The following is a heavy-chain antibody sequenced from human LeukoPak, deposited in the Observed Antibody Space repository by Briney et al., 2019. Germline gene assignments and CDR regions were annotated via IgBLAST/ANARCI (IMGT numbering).Heavy chain of an antibody. CDR2: ISSSSSTI. CDR1: GFTFSSYS. Sequence: GGSLRLSCAASGFTFSSYSMNWVRQAPGKGLEWVSYISSSSSTIYYADSVKGRFTISRDNAKNSLYLQMNSLRAEDTAVYYCASDYFDWLFGAFDIWGQGTMVTVSS. CDR3: ASDYFDWLFGAFDI. V-gene: IGHV3-48*04. J-gene: IGHJ3*02. D-gene: IGHD3-9*01.